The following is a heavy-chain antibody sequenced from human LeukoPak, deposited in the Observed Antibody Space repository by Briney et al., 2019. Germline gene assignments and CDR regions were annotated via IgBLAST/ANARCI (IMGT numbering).Heavy chain of an antibody. CDR1: EFTFRNFA. Sequence: PGGSLRLSCAASEFTFRNFAMSWVRQAPGKGLEWVSYISSSGSTIYYADSVKGRFTISRDNAKNSLYLQMNSLGAEDTAVYYCARGSNWFDPWGQGTLVTVSS. J-gene: IGHJ5*02. CDR3: ARGSNWFDP. V-gene: IGHV3-48*03. CDR2: ISSSGSTI.